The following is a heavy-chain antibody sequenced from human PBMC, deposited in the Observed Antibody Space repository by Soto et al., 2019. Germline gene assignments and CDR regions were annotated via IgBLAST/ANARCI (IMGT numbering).Heavy chain of an antibody. CDR2: INHSGST. CDR1: GGSFSGYY. Sequence: PSETLSLTCAVYGGSFSGYYWSWIRQPPGKGLEWIGEINHSGSTNYNPSLKSRVTISVDTSKNQFSLKLSSVTAADTAVYYCARAARHDAFDIWGQGAMDTVSS. CDR3: ARAARHDAFDI. V-gene: IGHV4-34*01. J-gene: IGHJ3*02. D-gene: IGHD6-25*01.